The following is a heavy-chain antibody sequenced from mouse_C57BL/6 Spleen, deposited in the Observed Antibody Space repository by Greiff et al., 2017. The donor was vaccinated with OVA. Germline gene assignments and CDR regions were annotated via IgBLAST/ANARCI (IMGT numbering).Heavy chain of an antibody. Sequence: EVHLVESGGGLVQPGGSMKLSCAASGFTFRDAWMDWVRQSPEKGLEWVAEIRNKANNHATYYAESVKGRFTISRDDSKSSVYLQMNSLRAEDTGIYYCTSGRNWYFDVWGTGTTVTVSS. J-gene: IGHJ1*03. CDR1: GFTFRDAW. CDR3: TSGRNWYFDV. CDR2: IRNKANNHAT. V-gene: IGHV6-6*01.